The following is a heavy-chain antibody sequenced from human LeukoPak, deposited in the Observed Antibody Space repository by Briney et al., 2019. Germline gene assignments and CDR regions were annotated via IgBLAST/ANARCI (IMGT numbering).Heavy chain of an antibody. CDR2: INPNSGGT. D-gene: IGHD3-10*01. CDR3: ARSSPYYYGSGSYRVLFY. V-gene: IGHV1-2*02. J-gene: IGHJ4*02. Sequence: ASVKVFCKASGYTFTGYYMHWVRQAPGQGLEWMGWINPNSGGTNYAQKFQGRVTMTRDTSISTAYMELSRLRSDDTAVYYCARSSPYYYGSGSYRVLFYWGQGTLVTVSS. CDR1: GYTFTGYY.